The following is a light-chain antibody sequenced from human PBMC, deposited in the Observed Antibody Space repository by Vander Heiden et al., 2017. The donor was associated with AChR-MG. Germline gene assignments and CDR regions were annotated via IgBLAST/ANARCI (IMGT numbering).Light chain of an antibody. CDR3: EHDLSSLRT. J-gene: IGKJ1*01. CDR2: GGS. V-gene: IGKV3-20*01. CDR1: QSISRDY. Sequence: EVVLTQSPGILSLSPGERDILSCWASQSISRDYLAWYQQKPGQAPRLLIYGGSTRATGIPDRFSGSGSGTDFSLTISRLEPEDFAVYYCEHDLSSLRTFGQGTKVDIK.